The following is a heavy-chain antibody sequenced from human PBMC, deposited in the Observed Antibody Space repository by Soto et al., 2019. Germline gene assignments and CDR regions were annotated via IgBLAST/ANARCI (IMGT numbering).Heavy chain of an antibody. D-gene: IGHD2-15*01. CDR1: GFTFSSYS. CDR3: AKMGPFSDSYQGDPYYYYGMDV. Sequence: VGSLRLSCIASGFTFSSYSMSWARQAPGKGLEWVTGISGNGGSTYNADSVLGRVTISRDNSKNTLYLQMNSLRAEDTAVYYCAKMGPFSDSYQGDPYYYYGMDVWGQGTTVTVSS. V-gene: IGHV3-23*01. J-gene: IGHJ6*02. CDR2: ISGNGGST.